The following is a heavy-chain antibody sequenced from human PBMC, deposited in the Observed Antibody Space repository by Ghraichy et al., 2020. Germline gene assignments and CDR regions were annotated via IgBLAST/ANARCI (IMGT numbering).Heavy chain of an antibody. CDR2: IGTAGDT. V-gene: IGHV3-13*01. J-gene: IGHJ6*02. CDR3: ARGGTTFYYYYGMDV. Sequence: RGSLRLSCAASGFTFSSYDMHWVRQATGKGLEWVSAIGTAGDTYYPGSVKGRFTISRENAKNSLYLQMNSLRAGDTAVYYCARGGTTFYYYYGMDVWGQGTTVTVSS. CDR1: GFTFSSYD. D-gene: IGHD4-17*01.